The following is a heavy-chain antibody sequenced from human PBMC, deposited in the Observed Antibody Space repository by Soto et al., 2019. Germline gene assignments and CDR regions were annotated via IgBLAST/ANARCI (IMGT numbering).Heavy chain of an antibody. D-gene: IGHD2-2*01. J-gene: IGHJ4*02. V-gene: IGHV1-2*02. CDR1: GYTFTGYY. CDR2: INPNSGGT. Sequence: QVPLVQSGAEVKKPGASVKVSCKASGYTFTGYYMHWVRQAPGQGLEWMGWINPNSGGTNYAQKFQGRVTMTRDTSISTAYMELSRLRSDDTAVYYCARAALIVVVPAAMGYWGQGTLVTVSS. CDR3: ARAALIVVVPAAMGY.